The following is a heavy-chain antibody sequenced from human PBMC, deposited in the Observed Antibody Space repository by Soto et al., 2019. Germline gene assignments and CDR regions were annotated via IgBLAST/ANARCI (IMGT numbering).Heavy chain of an antibody. CDR2: IYYSGST. V-gene: IGHV4-30-4*01. CDR1: GGSISSGDYY. CDR3: ARALYCSSTSCYGLWGTTFDP. Sequence: SETLSLTCTVSGGSISSGDYYWSWIRQPPGKGLEWIGYIYYSGSTYYNPSLKSRVTISVDTSKNQFSLKLSSVTAADTAVYYCARALYCSSTSCYGLWGTTFDPWGQGTLVTVSS. D-gene: IGHD2-2*01. J-gene: IGHJ5*02.